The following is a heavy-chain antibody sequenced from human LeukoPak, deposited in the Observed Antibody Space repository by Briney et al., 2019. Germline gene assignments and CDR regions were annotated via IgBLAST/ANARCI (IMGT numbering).Heavy chain of an antibody. J-gene: IGHJ4*02. D-gene: IGHD2-8*01. CDR1: GFAFITHY. V-gene: IGHV3-53*01. CDR3: AKGDTNSFLVDN. Sequence: GGSLRLSCVASGFAFITHYMNWVRQARGKGLAWVSIIFSAGTTYYADSVQGRFIMSRDNSKSTVYLQMNNLRAEDTAVYYCAKGDTNSFLVDNWGQGTQVTVSS. CDR2: IFSAGTT.